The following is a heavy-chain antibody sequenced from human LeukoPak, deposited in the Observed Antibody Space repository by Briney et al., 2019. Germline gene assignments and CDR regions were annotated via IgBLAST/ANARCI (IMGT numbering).Heavy chain of an antibody. CDR3: TRAVGLGPGAHFDQ. J-gene: IGHJ4*02. CDR2: IPTSGISV. D-gene: IGHD1-26*01. Sequence: GGSLRLSCAASGFSFSRYYMSWARQTPGKALEWISYIPTSGISVQYADSVRGRFTASRDDAKNSLHLQMDSLRVEDTAVYYCTRAVGLGPGAHFDQWGQGALVIVSS. V-gene: IGHV3-11*01. CDR1: GFSFSRYY.